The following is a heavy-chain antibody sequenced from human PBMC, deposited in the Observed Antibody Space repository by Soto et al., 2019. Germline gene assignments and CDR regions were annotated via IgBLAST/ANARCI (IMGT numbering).Heavy chain of an antibody. CDR2: ISYDGSDK. Sequence: GGSMRLSCAASGFTFSSYAMHGLRQAPGKGLEWVALISYDGSDKDYADSVKGRFTISRDNSRNTLFLQMNSLRAEDTAVYYCARDYYKYYDSSGYYRSPAYWGQGTLVTVSS. V-gene: IGHV3-30-3*01. D-gene: IGHD3-22*01. J-gene: IGHJ4*02. CDR3: ARDYYKYYDSSGYYRSPAY. CDR1: GFTFSSYA.